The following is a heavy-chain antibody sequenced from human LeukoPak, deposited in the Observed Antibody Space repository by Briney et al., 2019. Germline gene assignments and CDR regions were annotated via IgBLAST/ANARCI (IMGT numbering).Heavy chain of an antibody. D-gene: IGHD3-22*01. CDR3: ARDHHRRLYDSQARDTFDI. J-gene: IGHJ3*02. V-gene: IGHV3-48*01. CDR2: IGSSSSIT. Sequence: GGSLRLSCAASGFTFSSYTMNWVGQAPGKGLEWVSYIGSSSSITYYADSVKGRFTISRDNAKNSLYLQMNSLRAEDTAVYYCARDHHRRLYDSQARDTFDIWGQGTMVTVSS. CDR1: GFTFSSYT.